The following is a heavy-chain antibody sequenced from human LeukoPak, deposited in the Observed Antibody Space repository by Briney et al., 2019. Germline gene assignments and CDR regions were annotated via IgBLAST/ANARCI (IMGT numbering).Heavy chain of an antibody. CDR1: GGSISSSNYY. CDR2: IYYSGST. V-gene: IGHV4-39*07. CDR3: ARDRSALFDY. J-gene: IGHJ4*02. Sequence: AETLSLTCTVSGGSISSSNYYWGWIRQPPGKGLEWIGSIYYSGSTYYNPSLKSRVTISVDTSKNQFSLKLSSVTVADTAVYYCARDRSALFDYWGQGTLVAVSS.